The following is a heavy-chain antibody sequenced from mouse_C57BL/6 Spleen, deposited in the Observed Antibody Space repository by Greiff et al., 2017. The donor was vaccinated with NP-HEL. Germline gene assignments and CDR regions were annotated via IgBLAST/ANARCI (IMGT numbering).Heavy chain of an antibody. CDR1: GYTFTSYW. J-gene: IGHJ3*01. V-gene: IGHV1-69*01. D-gene: IGHD3-2*02. CDR3: ARKRDSSGYFWFAY. CDR2: IDPSDSYT. Sequence: QVQLQQPGAELVMPGASVKLSCKASGYTFTSYWMHWVKQRPGQGLEWIGEIDPSDSYTNYNQKFKGKSTLTVDKSSSTAYMQLSSLTSEDSAVYYCARKRDSSGYFWFAYWGQGTLVTVSA.